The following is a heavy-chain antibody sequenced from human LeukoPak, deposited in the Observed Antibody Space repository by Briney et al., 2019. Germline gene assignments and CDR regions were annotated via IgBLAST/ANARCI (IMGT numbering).Heavy chain of an antibody. V-gene: IGHV4-34*01. D-gene: IGHD3-16*02. CDR1: GGSFSGYY. CDR3: ARTTTLTFGGVIVIPLRKWYFDY. J-gene: IGHJ4*02. Sequence: TSETLSLTCAVYGGSFSGYYWSWIRQPPGKGLEWIGEINHSGSTNYNPSLKSRVTISVDTSKNQFSLKLSSVTAADTAVYYCARTTTLTFGGVIVIPLRKWYFDYWGQGTLVTVSS. CDR2: INHSGST.